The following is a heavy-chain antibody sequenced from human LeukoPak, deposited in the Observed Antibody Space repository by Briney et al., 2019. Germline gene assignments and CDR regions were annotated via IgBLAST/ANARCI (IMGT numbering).Heavy chain of an antibody. Sequence: PSETLSLTCTVSGDSFTNTDFFWGWIRQPPGKGREWIANSDDSGRIYSNPSLRSRVTMSRDKSKNQFSLKVTSVTAADTAVYYCARLDGSLAHISGSYPDFWGQGILVTVSS. CDR3: ARLDGSLAHISGSYPDF. CDR1: GDSFTNTDFF. D-gene: IGHD3-10*01. V-gene: IGHV4-39*01. J-gene: IGHJ4*02. CDR2: SDDSGRI.